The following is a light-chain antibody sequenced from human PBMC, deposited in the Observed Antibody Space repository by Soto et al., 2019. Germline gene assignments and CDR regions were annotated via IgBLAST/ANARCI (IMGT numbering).Light chain of an antibody. V-gene: IGKV1-5*03. J-gene: IGKJ4*01. CDR2: KAS. Sequence: DIQMTQSPSTLSASVGDRVTITCRASQSISSWLAWYQQKPGKAPNLLIYKASSLESGVPSRFSGSGSGTEVTLTISSLQPDDFATYYCQQDNSYPLTFGGGTKVEIK. CDR1: QSISSW. CDR3: QQDNSYPLT.